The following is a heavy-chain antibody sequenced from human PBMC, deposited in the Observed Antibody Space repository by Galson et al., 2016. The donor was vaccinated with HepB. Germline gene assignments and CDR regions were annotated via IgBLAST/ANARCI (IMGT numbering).Heavy chain of an antibody. D-gene: IGHD3-9*01. CDR1: GAAIRSGSYF. V-gene: IGHV4-31*03. CDR2: IYYSVNT. Sequence: TLSLTCTVSGAAIRSGSYFWRWIRQHHGKGLVWTGYIYYSVNTYYNPSLKSRVAISIYTSENQFSLNLRSVTAEDTAVYFCASSHPRHDILTGSPSLVFDICGQATKVTVSS. CDR3: ASSHPRHDILTGSPSLVFDI. J-gene: IGHJ3*02.